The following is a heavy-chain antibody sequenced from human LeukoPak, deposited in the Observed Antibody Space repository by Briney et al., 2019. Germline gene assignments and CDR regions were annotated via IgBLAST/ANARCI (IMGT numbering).Heavy chain of an antibody. CDR3: ARDRIGNYYQMDV. CDR1: GFTFSSYS. J-gene: IGHJ6*03. D-gene: IGHD1-26*01. CDR2: ISSSSSTI. V-gene: IGHV3-48*01. Sequence: PGGSLRLSCAASGFTFSSYSMNWVRQAPGKGLEWVSYISSSSSTIYYADSVKGRFTISRDNSKNTLYLQMNSLRAEDTAVYYCARDRIGNYYQMDVWGKGTTVTVSS.